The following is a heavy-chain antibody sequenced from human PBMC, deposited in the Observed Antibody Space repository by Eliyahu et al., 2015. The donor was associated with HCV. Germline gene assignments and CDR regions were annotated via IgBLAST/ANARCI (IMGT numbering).Heavy chain of an antibody. CDR1: GFTFSTYD. D-gene: IGHD6-6*01. V-gene: IGHV3-23*01. Sequence: EVELLXSGGGLVQPGGSLRLSXXASGFTFSTYDXTWVRQAPGKGLEWVSTITGVNVRTHYADSVQGRFTISRDDSKNTLFLQMNSLRAEDTAVYYCANFGLGTARPSYWGQGTLVTVSS. CDR3: ANFGLGTARPSY. J-gene: IGHJ4*02. CDR2: ITGVNVRT.